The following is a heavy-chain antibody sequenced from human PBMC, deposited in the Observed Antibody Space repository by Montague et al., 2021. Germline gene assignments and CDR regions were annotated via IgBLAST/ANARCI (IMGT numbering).Heavy chain of an antibody. CDR2: IYDSGST. Sequence: TLSLTCSVSGGSISSGGFYWSWLPPHTGKGSEWNGSIYDSGSTNYTPSLKSRLTLSRDTSKNQVSLRLTSVTATETAVYYCARSGGYCSGGRCDTFDYWGQGTLVTVSS. CDR3: ARSGGYCSGGRCDTFDY. CDR1: GGSISSGGFY. V-gene: IGHV4-31*03. J-gene: IGHJ4*02. D-gene: IGHD2-15*01.